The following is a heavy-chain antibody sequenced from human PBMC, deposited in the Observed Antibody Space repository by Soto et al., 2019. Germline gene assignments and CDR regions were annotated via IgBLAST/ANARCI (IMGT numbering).Heavy chain of an antibody. D-gene: IGHD2-15*01. CDR2: INHSGST. J-gene: IGHJ4*02. CDR3: ARINCSGGSCHSLFDY. CDR1: GGSFSGYY. V-gene: IGHV4-34*01. Sequence: QVQLQQWGAGLLKPSETLSLTCAVYGGSFSGYYWSWIRQPPGKGLEWIGEINHSGSTNYNPSLKSRVTISVDTSKNQFSLKLSSVTAADTAVYYCARINCSGGSCHSLFDYWGQGTLVTVSS.